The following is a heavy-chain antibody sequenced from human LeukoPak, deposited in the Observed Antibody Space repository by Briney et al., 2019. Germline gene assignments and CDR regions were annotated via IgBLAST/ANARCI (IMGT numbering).Heavy chain of an antibody. D-gene: IGHD6-13*01. J-gene: IGHJ6*03. V-gene: IGHV3-7*01. Sequence: GGSLRLSCAASGFTFSSYWMSWVRQAPGKGLEWVANIKQGGSEKYYLDSVKGRFTISRDNAKNSLSLQMNSLRAEDTAVYYCARDNSFSSSWVSDDDYYSRLYFDVWGKGTTVTVSS. CDR1: GFTFSSYW. CDR3: ARDNSFSSSWVSDDDYYSRLYFDV. CDR2: IKQGGSEK.